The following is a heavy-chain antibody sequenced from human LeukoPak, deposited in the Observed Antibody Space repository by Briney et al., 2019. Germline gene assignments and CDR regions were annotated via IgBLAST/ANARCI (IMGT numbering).Heavy chain of an antibody. J-gene: IGHJ4*02. CDR2: ISGSGDNT. CDR3: AKGSYYDSSGSFYFDY. D-gene: IGHD3-22*01. Sequence: GGSLRLSCAASGFTFSSYAMSWVRQAPGKGLEWVSGISGSGDNTYYADSVKGRFTISRDNSKNSLYVQVNSLGTEDTTAYYCAKGSYYDSSGSFYFDYWGQGTLVTVSS. CDR1: GFTFSSYA. V-gene: IGHV3-23*01.